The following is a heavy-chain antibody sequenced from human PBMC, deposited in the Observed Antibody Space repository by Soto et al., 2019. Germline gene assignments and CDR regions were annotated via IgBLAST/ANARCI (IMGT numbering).Heavy chain of an antibody. CDR1: GYTLTELS. V-gene: IGHV1-24*01. D-gene: IGHD5-18*01. J-gene: IGHJ6*02. CDR3: ATGSEYSYGRGGYYYGMDV. Sequence: ASVKVSCKVSGYTLTELSMHWVRQAPGKGLEWMGGFDPEDGETIYAQKFQGRVTMTEDTSTDTAYMELSSLRSEDTAVYYCATGSEYSYGRGGYYYGMDVWGQGTTVTV. CDR2: FDPEDGET.